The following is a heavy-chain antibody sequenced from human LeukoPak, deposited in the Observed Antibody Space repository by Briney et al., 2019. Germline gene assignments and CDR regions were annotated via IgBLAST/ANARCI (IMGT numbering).Heavy chain of an antibody. CDR1: GDSVSSNSAA. J-gene: IGHJ4*02. D-gene: IGHD3-10*01. Sequence: SQTLSLTCGISGDSVSSNSAAWNWIRQSPSRGLEWLGRTYYRSKWHNDYAVSVKSRITINPDTTKNQVSLQLNSVTPEDTAMYYCAILLEGDYYGSGSFDYWGQGTLVTVSS. CDR2: TYYRSKWHN. V-gene: IGHV6-1*01. CDR3: AILLEGDYYGSGSFDY.